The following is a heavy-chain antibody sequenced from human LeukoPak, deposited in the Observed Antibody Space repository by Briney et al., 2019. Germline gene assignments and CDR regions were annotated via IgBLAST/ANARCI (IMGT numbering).Heavy chain of an antibody. V-gene: IGHV4-39*01. D-gene: IGHD6-19*01. Sequence: SETLSLTCTVSGGSISSSSYYWGWIRQPPGKGLEWIGSIYYSGSTYYNPSLKSRVTISVDTSKNQFSLKLSSVTAADTAVYYCASAGYSSAWGFDPWGQGTLVTVSS. CDR3: ASAGYSSAWGFDP. CDR1: GGSISSSSYY. J-gene: IGHJ5*02. CDR2: IYYSGST.